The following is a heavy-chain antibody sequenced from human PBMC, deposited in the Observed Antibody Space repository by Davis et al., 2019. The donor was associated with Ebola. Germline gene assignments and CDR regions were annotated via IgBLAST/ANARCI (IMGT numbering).Heavy chain of an antibody. V-gene: IGHV4-39*02. CDR3: ARDRTGERYQLLWSYYYGMDV. CDR1: GGSISSSSYY. Sequence: SETLSLTCTVSGGSISSSSYYWGWIRQPPGKGLEWIGSIYYSGSTYYNPSLKSRVTISVDTSKNQFSLKLSSVTAADTAVYYCARDRTGERYQLLWSYYYGMDVWGKGTTVTVSS. CDR2: IYYSGST. D-gene: IGHD2-2*01. J-gene: IGHJ6*04.